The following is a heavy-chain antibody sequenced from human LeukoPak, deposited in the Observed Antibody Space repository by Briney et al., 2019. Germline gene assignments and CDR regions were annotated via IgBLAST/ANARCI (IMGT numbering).Heavy chain of an antibody. J-gene: IGHJ3*02. CDR3: ARSGQNSFDI. CDR2: IYPNSGDT. Sequence: SVKVSCKASGYTFSGYYLHWVRQAPGQGLEWMGWIYPNSGDTNSAQRFQGRVTMTRDTSISTAFMDLSRLRSDDTAVYYCARSGQNSFDIWGQGTMVTVSS. D-gene: IGHD3-10*01. CDR1: GYTFSGYY. V-gene: IGHV1-2*02.